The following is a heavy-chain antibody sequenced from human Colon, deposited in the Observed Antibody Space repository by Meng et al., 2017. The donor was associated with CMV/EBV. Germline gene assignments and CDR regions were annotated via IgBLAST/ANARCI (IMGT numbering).Heavy chain of an antibody. Sequence: GGSLRLSCAASGFTFSSYGMHWVRQAPGKGLEWVAFIRYDGSNKYYADSVKGRFTISRDNSKNTLYLQMNSLRAEDTAVYYCAKLIAARPDAFDLWGQGTMVTVSS. D-gene: IGHD6-6*01. CDR1: GFTFSSYG. CDR2: IRYDGSNK. CDR3: AKLIAARPDAFDL. V-gene: IGHV3-30*02. J-gene: IGHJ3*01.